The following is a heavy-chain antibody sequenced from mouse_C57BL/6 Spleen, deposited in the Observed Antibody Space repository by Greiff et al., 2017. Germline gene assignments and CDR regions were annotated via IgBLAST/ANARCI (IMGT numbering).Heavy chain of an antibody. D-gene: IGHD3-2*02. Sequence: EVKLMESGEGLVKPGGSLKLSCAASGFTFSSYALSWVRQTPEKRLEWVAYISSGGDYIYYADTVTGRFTISRDNARNTLYLQMSSLKSEDTAMYYCTRDSSGYVPFDYWGQGTTLTVSS. V-gene: IGHV5-9-1*02. CDR3: TRDSSGYVPFDY. CDR2: ISSGGDYI. J-gene: IGHJ2*01. CDR1: GFTFSSYA.